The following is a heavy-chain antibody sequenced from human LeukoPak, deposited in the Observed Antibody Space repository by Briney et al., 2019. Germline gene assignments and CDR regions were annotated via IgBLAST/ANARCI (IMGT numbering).Heavy chain of an antibody. V-gene: IGHV3-23*01. Sequence: PGGSLRLSCAASGFTFNSYAMSWVRQAPGKGLEWVSSISSSGGSTYHVDSVEGRFTISRDNSKNTLYLQMNSLRAEDTAVCYCAESPMTRVTTGGFDFWGQGTLVTVSS. CDR3: AESPMTRVTTGGFDF. D-gene: IGHD4-17*01. CDR2: ISSSGGST. CDR1: GFTFNSYA. J-gene: IGHJ4*02.